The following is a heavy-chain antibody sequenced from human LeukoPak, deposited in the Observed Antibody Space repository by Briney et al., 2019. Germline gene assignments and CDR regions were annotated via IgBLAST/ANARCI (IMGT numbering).Heavy chain of an antibody. Sequence: ASLKVSCKASGGTFSSYAISWVRQAAGRGLDWMGGIIPIFGTANYAQKVQGRVTITTDESTTKAYMELSSLRLEEPPVYYGAREVVSSGWFYFDSCGQGTLVTVSS. J-gene: IGHJ4*02. D-gene: IGHD6-19*01. CDR1: GGTFSSYA. V-gene: IGHV1-69*05. CDR2: IIPIFGTA. CDR3: AREVVSSGWFYFDS.